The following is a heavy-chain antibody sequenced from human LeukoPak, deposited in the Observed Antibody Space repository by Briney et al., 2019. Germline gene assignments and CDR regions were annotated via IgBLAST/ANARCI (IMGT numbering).Heavy chain of an antibody. J-gene: IGHJ4*02. CDR1: GASISGGTYY. CDR3: ARRGGSGRAFDY. D-gene: IGHD1-26*01. CDR2: IYYTGST. V-gene: IGHV4-39*01. Sequence: SETLSLSCSASGASISGGTYYWGRIPPPPGKELGWIGSIYYTGSTYDKPSLRSTITRFVYTSKNQFSLKLSAVTAAETVVYYCARRGGSGRAFDYWGQGTLVTVSS.